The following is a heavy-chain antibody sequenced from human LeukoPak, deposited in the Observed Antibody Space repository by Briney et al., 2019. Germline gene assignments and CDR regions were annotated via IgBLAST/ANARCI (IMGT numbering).Heavy chain of an antibody. Sequence: SETLSLTCTVSGGSISSSSYYWGWIRQPPGKGVEWIGSIYYSGSTYYNPSLKSRVTISVDTSKNQFSLKLSSVTAADTAVYYCARLAVVAAFDIWGQGTMVTVSS. J-gene: IGHJ3*02. CDR1: GGSISSSSYY. D-gene: IGHD2-2*01. CDR3: ARLAVVAAFDI. V-gene: IGHV4-39*01. CDR2: IYYSGST.